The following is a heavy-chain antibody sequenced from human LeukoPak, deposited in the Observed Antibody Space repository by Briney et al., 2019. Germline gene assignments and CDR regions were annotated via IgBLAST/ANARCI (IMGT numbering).Heavy chain of an antibody. CDR3: ARVTKRYYDFWSGYSDYNAFDI. D-gene: IGHD3-3*01. J-gene: IGHJ3*02. CDR2: INPNRGGT. Sequence: ASVKVSCKASGYTFTGYYMHWVRQPPEQGLGGMGGINPNRGGTNYAQKFQGWVTMTRDTSISTAYMELSRLRSDDTAVYYCARVTKRYYDFWSGYSDYNAFDIWGQGTMVTVSS. CDR1: GYTFTGYY. V-gene: IGHV1-2*04.